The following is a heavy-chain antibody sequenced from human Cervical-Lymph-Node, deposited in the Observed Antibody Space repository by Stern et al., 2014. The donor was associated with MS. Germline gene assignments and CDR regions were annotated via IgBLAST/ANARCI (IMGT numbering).Heavy chain of an antibody. CDR1: GDTFSSYA. V-gene: IGHV1-69*06. D-gene: IGHD1-26*01. CDR3: ARGGGLVGYFDY. J-gene: IGHJ4*02. CDR2: ITPVFGTT. Sequence: QVQLVQSGAEVKKPGSSVKVSCKASGDTFSSYALNWVRQVPGQGLEWMGGITPVFGTTNYAQKFQGRVTITADKSTNTAYMELMTLRSEDTAVYYCARGGGLVGYFDYWGQGTLVSVSS.